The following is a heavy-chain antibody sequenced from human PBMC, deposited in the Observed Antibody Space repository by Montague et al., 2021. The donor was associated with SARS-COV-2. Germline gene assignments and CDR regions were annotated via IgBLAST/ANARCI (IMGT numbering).Heavy chain of an antibody. Sequence: SRRLSCAASGFTFSSYGFHWVRQAPGKGLEWVAVIWFDGSNEYYADSVKGRFTISRDNSKNTLYLQMNSLRAEDTAVYYCAREGMVGTTTGLDYWGQGTLVTVSS. V-gene: IGHV3-33*01. D-gene: IGHD1-26*01. CDR1: GFTFSSYG. J-gene: IGHJ4*02. CDR2: IWFDGSNE. CDR3: AREGMVGTTTGLDY.